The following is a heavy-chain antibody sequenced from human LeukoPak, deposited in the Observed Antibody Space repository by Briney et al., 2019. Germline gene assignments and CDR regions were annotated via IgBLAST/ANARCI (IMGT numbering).Heavy chain of an antibody. Sequence: PGGSLRLSCAASGFTFSSYAMSWVRQAPGKGLEWVSAISGSGGSTYYADSVKGRFTISRDNSKNTLYLQMNSLRADDTAIYYCAKAPATGEGYYFYYMDVWGKGTTVTVSS. V-gene: IGHV3-23*01. J-gene: IGHJ6*03. CDR2: ISGSGGST. CDR1: GFTFSSYA. D-gene: IGHD7-27*01. CDR3: AKAPATGEGYYFYYMDV.